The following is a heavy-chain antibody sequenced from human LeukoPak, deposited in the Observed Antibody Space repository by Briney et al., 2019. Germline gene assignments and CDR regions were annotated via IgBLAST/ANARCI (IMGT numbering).Heavy chain of an antibody. D-gene: IGHD1-7*01. J-gene: IGHJ4*02. V-gene: IGHV2-5*02. CDR3: VRRELALDYFDY. Sequence: SGPTLVNPTQTLTLTCAFSGFSLSTTGVGVSWIRQPPGKALEWLALIYWDDDKRYSPSLKSRLTIPKDTSKNQVVLSMTNMDPVDTATYYCVRRELALDYFDYWGQGTLVTVSS. CDR1: GFSLSTTGVG. CDR2: IYWDDDK.